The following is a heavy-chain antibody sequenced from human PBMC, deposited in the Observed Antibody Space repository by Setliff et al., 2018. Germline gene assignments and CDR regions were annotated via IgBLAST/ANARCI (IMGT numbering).Heavy chain of an antibody. CDR3: AADTSYDSSGSSYYYYMDV. CDR1: GFTFTSSA. V-gene: IGHV1-58*02. Sequence: SVKVSCKASGFTFTSSAMQWVRQARGQRLEWIGWIVVGSGNTNYAQKFQERVTITRDMSTSTAYMELSSLRSEDTAVYYCAADTSYDSSGSSYYYYMDVWGKGTTVTISS. D-gene: IGHD3-22*01. J-gene: IGHJ6*03. CDR2: IVVGSGNT.